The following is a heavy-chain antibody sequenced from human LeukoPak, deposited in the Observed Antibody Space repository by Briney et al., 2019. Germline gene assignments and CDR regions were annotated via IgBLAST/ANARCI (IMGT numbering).Heavy chain of an antibody. Sequence: PGGSLRLSCVASGFTFNNYGMHWVRQAPGKGLEWVAVISYDGRNKYYGDSVKGRFTISRDNSKNTLYLQMNGLRAEDTAVYYCAREEARRGIDYWGQGTLVTVSS. CDR1: GFTFNNYG. J-gene: IGHJ4*02. CDR2: ISYDGRNK. CDR3: AREEARRGIDY. V-gene: IGHV3-30*03.